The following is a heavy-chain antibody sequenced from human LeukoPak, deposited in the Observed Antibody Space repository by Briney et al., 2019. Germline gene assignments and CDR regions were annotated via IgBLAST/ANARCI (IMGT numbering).Heavy chain of an antibody. J-gene: IGHJ5*02. D-gene: IGHD6-13*01. CDR3: ARDRSTGATAGTLYWFDP. Sequence: ASVKVSCKASGYTFTAYYMHWVRQAPGQGLERMGWINPNSGDTNYAQKFQDRVTMTRDTSINTAYMELSRLRSDDTAIYYCARDRSTGATAGTLYWFDPWGQGTLVTVSS. CDR1: GYTFTAYY. CDR2: INPNSGDT. V-gene: IGHV1-2*02.